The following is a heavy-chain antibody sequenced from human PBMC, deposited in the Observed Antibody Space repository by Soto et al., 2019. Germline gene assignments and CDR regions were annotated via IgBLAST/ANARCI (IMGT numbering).Heavy chain of an antibody. V-gene: IGHV4-39*01. Sequence: QLQLQESGPGLVKPSETLSLTCTVSGGSISSSSYYWGWIRQPPGKGLEWIGSIYYSGSTYYNPSLKSRVTISVDTSNNQSTLKMSSVTAAETAVYYCARRGIYGDYLYHYWGQGTLVTVSS. D-gene: IGHD4-17*01. CDR2: IYYSGST. J-gene: IGHJ4*02. CDR3: ARRGIYGDYLYHY. CDR1: GGSISSSSYY.